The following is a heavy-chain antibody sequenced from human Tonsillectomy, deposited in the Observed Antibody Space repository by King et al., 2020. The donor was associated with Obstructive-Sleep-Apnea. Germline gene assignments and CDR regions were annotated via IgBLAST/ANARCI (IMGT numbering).Heavy chain of an antibody. CDR1: GFTFGDYG. J-gene: IGHJ4*02. CDR2: IRSTPFGGTT. Sequence: VQLVESGGGLVQPGRSLRLSCTASGFTFGDYGLSWFRQAPGKGLEWVGFIRSTPFGGTTEYAAPVKGRFTVSRDDSKSIAHLQMNSRKNEDTAVYYCARVMDDYVWGSYYYWGQGILVTVSS. CDR3: ARVMDDYVWGSYYY. D-gene: IGHD3-16*01. V-gene: IGHV3-49*03.